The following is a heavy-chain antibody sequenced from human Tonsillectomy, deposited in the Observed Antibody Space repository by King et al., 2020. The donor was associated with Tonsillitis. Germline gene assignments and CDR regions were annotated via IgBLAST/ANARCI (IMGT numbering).Heavy chain of an antibody. V-gene: IGHV4-61*02. J-gene: IGHJ5*02. D-gene: IGHD3-9*01. CDR3: AGGGDILTGGSLFDP. Sequence: QLQESGPGLVKPSQTLSLTCTVSGGSISSGSYYWSWIRQPAGKGLEWIGRIYTSGSTDYNPSLESRVTMSVDTSKNQFSLNLSSVTAADTAVYFCAGGGDILTGGSLFDPWGQGTLVTVSS. CDR1: GGSISSGSYY. CDR2: IYTSGST.